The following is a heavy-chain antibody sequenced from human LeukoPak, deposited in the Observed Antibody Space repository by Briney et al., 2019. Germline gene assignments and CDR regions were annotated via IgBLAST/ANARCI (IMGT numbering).Heavy chain of an antibody. CDR3: ARAVAAVVNWFDP. V-gene: IGHV1-2*02. CDR2: INPNSGDT. Sequence: GASVKVSCKASGYTFTNYAISWVRQAPGQGLEWMGWINPNSGDTNNAQKFQGRVTMTSDTSISTAYMELSRLRSDDTAVYYCARAVAAVVNWFDPWGQGTLVTVSS. D-gene: IGHD6-13*01. CDR1: GYTFTNYA. J-gene: IGHJ5*02.